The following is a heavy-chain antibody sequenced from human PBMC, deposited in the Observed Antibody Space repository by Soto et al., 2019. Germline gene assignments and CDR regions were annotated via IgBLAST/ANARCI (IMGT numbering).Heavy chain of an antibody. CDR2: IYYSGST. V-gene: IGHV4-31*03. Sequence: QVQLQESGPGLVKPSQTLSLTCTVSGGSISSGGYYWSWIRQHPGKGLEWIGYIYYSGSTYYNPSPRSRVTIAGTTSKTQFSLKLSSVTAADTAVYYCARGIGYCSSTSCPDYYYYMDVWGKGTTVTVSS. CDR3: ARGIGYCSSTSCPDYYYYMDV. CDR1: GGSISSGGYY. D-gene: IGHD2-2*01. J-gene: IGHJ6*03.